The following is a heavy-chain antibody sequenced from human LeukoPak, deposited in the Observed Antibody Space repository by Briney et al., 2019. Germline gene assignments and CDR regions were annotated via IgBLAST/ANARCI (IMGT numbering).Heavy chain of an antibody. CDR3: AKGSNFAFDT. V-gene: IGHV3-74*01. CDR2: INPDGTAA. J-gene: IGHJ4*02. D-gene: IGHD1-1*01. CDR1: GFSFSNVW. Sequence: PGGSLRISCAASGFSFSNVWMHCVRQAPGMGLVWVSQINPDGTAALYADSVKGRFTISRDNAKSTLYLQMNTLRADDTAVYYCAKGSNFAFDTWGQGILVTVSS.